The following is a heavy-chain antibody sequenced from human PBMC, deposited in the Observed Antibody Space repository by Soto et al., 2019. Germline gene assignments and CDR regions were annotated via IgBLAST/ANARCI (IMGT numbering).Heavy chain of an antibody. CDR2: ISGSGGST. V-gene: IGHV3-23*01. Sequence: EVQLLESGGGLVQPGGSLRLSCAASGFTFSSYAMSWVRQAPGKGLEWVSAISGSGGSTYYADSVKGRFTISRDNSKNTLYLRMNSLRAEDTAVYYCAKDDSSSWYGEDGDYWGQGTLVTVSS. CDR1: GFTFSSYA. D-gene: IGHD6-13*01. CDR3: AKDDSSSWYGEDGDY. J-gene: IGHJ4*02.